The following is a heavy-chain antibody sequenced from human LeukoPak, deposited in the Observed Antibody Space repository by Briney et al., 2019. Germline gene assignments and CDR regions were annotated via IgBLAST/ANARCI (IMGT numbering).Heavy chain of an antibody. CDR3: ARARGIIMTSFYYFDY. V-gene: IGHV3-23*01. D-gene: IGHD3-22*01. Sequence: GGSLRLSCAASGFTFSSYAMSWVRQAPGKGLEWVSAISGSGGSTYYADSVKGRFTISRDNSKNTLYLQMNSLRAEDTAVYYCARARGIIMTSFYYFDYWGQGTLVTVSS. CDR2: ISGSGGST. CDR1: GFTFSSYA. J-gene: IGHJ4*02.